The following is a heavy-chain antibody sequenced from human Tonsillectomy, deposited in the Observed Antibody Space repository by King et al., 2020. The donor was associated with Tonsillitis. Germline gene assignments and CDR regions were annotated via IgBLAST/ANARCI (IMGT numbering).Heavy chain of an antibody. V-gene: IGHV4-59*08. CDR3: ARVQARWSDHGPSCYYES. J-gene: IGHJ5*02. CDR2: IYYSGST. D-gene: IGHD3-22*01. Sequence: QLQESGPGLVKPSETLSLTCTVSGASIRSYYWSWIRQPPGKGLESIGYIYYSGSTYYNPSLESRVTISVDTSKNQFSLRLSSVTAADTAVYFCARVQARWSDHGPSCYYESWGQGTLVTVSS. CDR1: GASIRSYY.